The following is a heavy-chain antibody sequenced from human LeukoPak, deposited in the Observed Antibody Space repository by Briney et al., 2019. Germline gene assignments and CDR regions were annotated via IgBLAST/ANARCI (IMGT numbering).Heavy chain of an antibody. D-gene: IGHD3-9*01. Sequence: ASVKVSCKASGYTFTSYGISWVRQAPGQGLEWMGWISAYNGNTNYAQKLQGRVTMTTDTSTSTAYMELRSLRSDDTAVYYCAATKGVLTGSPDDYWGQGTLVTVSS. CDR3: AATKGVLTGSPDDY. J-gene: IGHJ4*02. CDR1: GYTFTSYG. CDR2: ISAYNGNT. V-gene: IGHV1-18*01.